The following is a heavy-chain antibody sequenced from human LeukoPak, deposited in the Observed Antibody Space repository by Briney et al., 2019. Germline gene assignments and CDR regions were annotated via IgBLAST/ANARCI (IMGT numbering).Heavy chain of an antibody. Sequence: SVKVSCKASGGTFSSYAISWVRQAPGQGLEWMGRIIPIFGTANYAQKFQGRVTITTDESTSTAYMELSSLRSEDTAVYYCARGAYDFWSGYYMGSFDYWGQGTLVTVSS. D-gene: IGHD3-3*01. V-gene: IGHV1-69*05. CDR1: GGTFSSYA. J-gene: IGHJ4*02. CDR3: ARGAYDFWSGYYMGSFDY. CDR2: IIPIFGTA.